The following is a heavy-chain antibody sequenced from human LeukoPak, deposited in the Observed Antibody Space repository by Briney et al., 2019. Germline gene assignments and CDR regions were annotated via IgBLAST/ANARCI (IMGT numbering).Heavy chain of an antibody. J-gene: IGHJ4*02. CDR2: INPNSGGT. V-gene: IGHV1-2*02. D-gene: IGHD1-26*01. CDR3: IGELRRGYFDY. Sequence: GASVKVSCKASGYTFTGYYMHWVQQAPGQGLEWMGWINPNSGGTNYAQRFQGRVTMTRDTSISTAYMELSRLRSDDTAVYYCIGELRRGYFDYWGQGTLVTVSS. CDR1: GYTFTGYY.